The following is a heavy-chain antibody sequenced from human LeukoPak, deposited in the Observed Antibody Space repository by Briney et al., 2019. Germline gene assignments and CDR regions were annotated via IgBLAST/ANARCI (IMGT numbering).Heavy chain of an antibody. V-gene: IGHV3-21*01. CDR3: AKASFGDPIPFAFDY. J-gene: IGHJ4*02. D-gene: IGHD2-21*02. Sequence: PGGSLRLSCVASGFTFSSHGMNWVRQAPGKGLEWVSFISTSSSYIYYADSVEGRFTIARANARNSLYLQMNSLRAEDTAVYYCAKASFGDPIPFAFDYCGQGTLVTVSS. CDR1: GFTFSSHG. CDR2: ISTSSSYI.